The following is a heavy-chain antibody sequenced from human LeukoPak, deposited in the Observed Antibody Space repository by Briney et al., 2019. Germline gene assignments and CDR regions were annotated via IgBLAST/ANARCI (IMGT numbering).Heavy chain of an antibody. Sequence: GGSLRLSCAASGFTFSSYSMNWVRQAPGKGLEWVSGISGSSGGTYYPDSVKGRFTISRDNSKNTLYLQMNSLRAEDTAVYYCVKGRLTGDHWGQGTLVTVSS. V-gene: IGHV3-23*01. CDR2: ISGSSGGT. J-gene: IGHJ4*02. CDR3: VKGRLTGDH. CDR1: GFTFSSYS. D-gene: IGHD7-27*01.